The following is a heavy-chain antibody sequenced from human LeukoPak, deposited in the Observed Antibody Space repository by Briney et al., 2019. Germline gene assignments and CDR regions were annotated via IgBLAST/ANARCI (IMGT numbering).Heavy chain of an antibody. D-gene: IGHD2-2*01. CDR1: GFTFSSYE. CDR3: ARLGVPAAIGYYYYMDV. Sequence: GGSLRLSCAASGFTFSSYEMNWVRQAPGKGLEWVSYISSSGSTIYYADSVKGRFTISRDNSENTLYLQMNSLRAEDTAVYYCARLGVPAAIGYYYYMDVWGKGTTVTVSS. V-gene: IGHV3-48*03. CDR2: ISSSGSTI. J-gene: IGHJ6*03.